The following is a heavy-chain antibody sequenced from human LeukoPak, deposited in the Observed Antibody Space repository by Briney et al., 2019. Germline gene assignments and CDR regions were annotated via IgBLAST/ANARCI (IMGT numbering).Heavy chain of an antibody. J-gene: IGHJ4*02. CDR3: ASWRDGYNSADY. Sequence: ASVKVSCKASGYTFTSYDINWVRQAPGQGLEWMGWMNPNSGNTGYAQKFQGRVTITRNTSISTAYMELSSLRSEDTAVYYCASWRDGYNSADYWGQGTLVTVSS. CDR1: GYTFTSYD. D-gene: IGHD5-24*01. CDR2: MNPNSGNT. V-gene: IGHV1-8*03.